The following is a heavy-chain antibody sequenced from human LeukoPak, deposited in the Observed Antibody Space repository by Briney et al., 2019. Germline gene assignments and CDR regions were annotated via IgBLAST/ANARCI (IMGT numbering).Heavy chain of an antibody. CDR3: ARRHGGMITFGGVIVFDY. Sequence: SETLSLTCAVSGGSISSSNWWSWVRQPPGKGLEWIGEIYHSGSTNYNPSLKSRVTISVDKSKNQFSLKLSSVTAADTAVYYCARRHGGMITFGGVIVFDYWGQGTLVTVSS. J-gene: IGHJ4*02. CDR1: GGSISSSNW. CDR2: IYHSGST. V-gene: IGHV4-4*02. D-gene: IGHD3-16*02.